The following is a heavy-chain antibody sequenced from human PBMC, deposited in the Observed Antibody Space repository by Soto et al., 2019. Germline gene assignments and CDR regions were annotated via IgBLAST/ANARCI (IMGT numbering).Heavy chain of an antibody. CDR2: ISAYNGNT. J-gene: IGHJ5*02. CDR1: GYTFTSYG. D-gene: IGHD3-10*01. V-gene: IGHV1-18*01. Sequence: QVQLVQSGAEVKKPGASVKVSCKASGYTFTSYGISWVRQAPGQGLEWMGWISAYNGNTNYAQKLQGRVTMTTDTATSTAYMELRSLRSDDTAVYYWARDSEVRGVTPSWFAPWRQGTLVTVA. CDR3: ARDSEVRGVTPSWFAP.